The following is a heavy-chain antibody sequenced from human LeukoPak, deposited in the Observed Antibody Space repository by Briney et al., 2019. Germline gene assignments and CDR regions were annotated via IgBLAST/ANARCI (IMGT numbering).Heavy chain of an antibody. V-gene: IGHV4-34*01. J-gene: IGHJ4*02. CDR1: GVSFSTYY. D-gene: IGHD4-17*01. CDR2: VSHSGYT. Sequence: SGTLSLTCAVSGVSFSTYYWSWIRQSPERGLEWIGEVSHSGYTNYNPSLKSRVTISVDTSKNQLSLKLRSVTAADTTVYFCARQLYGSDYWGQGTLVTVSS. CDR3: ARQLYGSDY.